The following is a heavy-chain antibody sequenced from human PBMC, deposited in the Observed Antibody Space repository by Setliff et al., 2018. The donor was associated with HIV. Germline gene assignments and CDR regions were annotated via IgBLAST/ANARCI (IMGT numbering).Heavy chain of an antibody. V-gene: IGHV4-34*01. J-gene: IGHJ5*02. D-gene: IGHD2-2*01. CDR2: INHGGRA. CDR1: GGSYSGYY. CDR3: ASGRAMNWFDP. Sequence: SETLSLTCAVYGGSYSGYYWSWIRQPPGKGLEWIGEINHGGRANYNPSLKGRVTISVDTSKNHFSLNLSSVTVADTAVYYCASGRAMNWFDPWGQGTPVTVSS.